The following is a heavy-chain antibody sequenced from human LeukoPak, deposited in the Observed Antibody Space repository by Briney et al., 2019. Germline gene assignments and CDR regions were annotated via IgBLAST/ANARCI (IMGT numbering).Heavy chain of an antibody. V-gene: IGHV6-1*01. CDR2: TYYRSKWYN. Sequence: SQTLSLTCAISGNSVSSNSAAWNWIRQSPSRGLEWLGRTYYRSKWYNDYAVSVKSQITINPDTSKNQFSLQLNSVTPEDTAVYYCARAYSSGYYLAFDYWGQGTLVTVSS. J-gene: IGHJ4*02. CDR3: ARAYSSGYYLAFDY. CDR1: GNSVSSNSAA. D-gene: IGHD3-22*01.